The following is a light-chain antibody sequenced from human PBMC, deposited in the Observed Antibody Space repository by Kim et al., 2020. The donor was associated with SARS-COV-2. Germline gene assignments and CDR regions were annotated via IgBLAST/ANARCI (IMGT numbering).Light chain of an antibody. CDR3: NSRDSSGNHVG. CDR2: GKN. V-gene: IGLV3-19*01. CDR1: SLRSYY. Sequence: SSELTQDPAVSVALGQTVRITCQGDSLRSYYASWYQQKPGQAPVLVIYGKNNRPSGIPDRSSGSSLGNTASLTITGAPAEEEADYYCNSRDSSGNHVGFG. J-gene: IGLJ2*01.